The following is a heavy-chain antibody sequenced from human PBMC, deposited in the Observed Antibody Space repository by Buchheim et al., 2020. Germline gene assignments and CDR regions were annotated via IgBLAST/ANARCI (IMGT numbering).Heavy chain of an antibody. V-gene: IGHV3-30-3*01. CDR1: GFTFSSYA. J-gene: IGHJ4*02. D-gene: IGHD3-3*01. Sequence: QVQLVESGGGVVQPGRSLRLSCAASGFTFSSYAMHWVRQAPGKGLEWVAVISYDGSNKYYADSVKGRFTISRDNSKNKLYLQMNSLRAEDTAVYYCARAPFDFWSGSSSYFDYWGQGTL. CDR2: ISYDGSNK. CDR3: ARAPFDFWSGSSSYFDY.